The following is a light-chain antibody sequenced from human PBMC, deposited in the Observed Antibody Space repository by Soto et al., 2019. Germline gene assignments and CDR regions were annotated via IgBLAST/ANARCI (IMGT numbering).Light chain of an antibody. J-gene: IGKJ2*01. CDR3: QQYGSSSYT. CDR2: AAS. CDR1: QSISSSY. V-gene: IGKV3-20*01. Sequence: EIVLTQSPGTLSLSPGERATLSCRASQSISSSYLAWYKQKPGQAPRLLIYAASSRATGIPDRFSGSGSGTDFTLTISRLEPEDCAVYYCQQYGSSSYTFGQGTQLEIK.